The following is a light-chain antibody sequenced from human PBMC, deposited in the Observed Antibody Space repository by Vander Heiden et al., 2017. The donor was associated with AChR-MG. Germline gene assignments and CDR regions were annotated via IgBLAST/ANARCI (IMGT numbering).Light chain of an antibody. CDR3: LQYYKTPPYT. Sequence: DIVLTQSPDSLAVSLGERATINCKSSQSVFFSSTNKNYIAWFQQKPGRAPKLLIYWASTREPGVPDRFTGSGSGTDFTLTISNLQADDVAIYYCLQYYKTPPYTFGQGTKLEI. V-gene: IGKV4-1*01. CDR2: WAS. CDR1: QSVFFSSTNKNY. J-gene: IGKJ2*01.